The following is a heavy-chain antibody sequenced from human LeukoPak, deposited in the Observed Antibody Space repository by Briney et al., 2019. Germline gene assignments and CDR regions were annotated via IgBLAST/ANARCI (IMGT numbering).Heavy chain of an antibody. V-gene: IGHV3-74*01. CDR1: GFTFSSKW. Sequence: GGSLRLSCAASGFTFSSKWMHWVRQVPGKGLMWVSRINPDGTFTSCADSAKGRFTTSRDNSKNTLYLEMNNLRAEDTALYFCARDFLVESPGDDFDFWGQGTLVTVSS. D-gene: IGHD4-23*01. CDR3: ARDFLVESPGDDFDF. J-gene: IGHJ4*02. CDR2: INPDGTFT.